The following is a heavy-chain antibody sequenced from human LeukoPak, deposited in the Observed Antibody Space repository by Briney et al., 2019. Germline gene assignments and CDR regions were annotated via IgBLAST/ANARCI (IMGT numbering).Heavy chain of an antibody. J-gene: IGHJ4*02. V-gene: IGHV1-69*04. D-gene: IGHD5-18*01. CDR2: LIPILAIA. Sequence: GASVKVSCKASGGTFSRYAISWVRQAPGQGLEWMGRLIPILAIAKYAQKFQGRVTITADKSTSTAYMELSSLRSEDTAVYYCARAFLLISGYSYNFDYWGQGTLVTVSS. CDR3: ARAFLLISGYSYNFDY. CDR1: GGTFSRYA.